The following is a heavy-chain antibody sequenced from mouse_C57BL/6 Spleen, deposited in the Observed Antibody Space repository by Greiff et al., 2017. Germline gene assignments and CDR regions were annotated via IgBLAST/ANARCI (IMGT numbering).Heavy chain of an antibody. CDR3: ARDGSSTGGFAY. J-gene: IGHJ3*01. CDR1: GFTFSSYG. CDR2: ISSGGSYT. D-gene: IGHD1-1*01. V-gene: IGHV5-6*01. Sequence: EVQLVESGGDLVKPGGSLKLSCAASGFTFSSYGMSWVRQTPDKRLEWVATISSGGSYTYYPDSVKGRFTISSDNATNTLYLQMSSLKSEDTAMYYWARDGSSTGGFAYWGQGTLVTVSA.